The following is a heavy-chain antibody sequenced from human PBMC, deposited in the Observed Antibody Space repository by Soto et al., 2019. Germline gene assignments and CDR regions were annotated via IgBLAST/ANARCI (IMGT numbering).Heavy chain of an antibody. CDR1: GGSINSGLYY. J-gene: IGHJ4*02. CDR2: IYSSGNT. V-gene: IGHV4-31*03. CDR3: ARARRVSYFVLEL. D-gene: IGHD3-16*01. Sequence: QVQLQESGPGRVNPSQTLSLTCTVSGGSINSGLYYWTWIRQHPEKGLAWIGYIYSSGNTYYTPSFKSRVDIAVDSSQNLFSLGVNSVTAADWAVYYCARARRVSYFVLELWARGPLVTVSS.